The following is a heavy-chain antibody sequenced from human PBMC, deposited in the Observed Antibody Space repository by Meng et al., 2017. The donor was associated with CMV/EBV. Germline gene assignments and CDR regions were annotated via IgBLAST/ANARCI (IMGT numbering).Heavy chain of an antibody. V-gene: IGHV1-2*02. J-gene: IGHJ5*02. Sequence: ASVKVSCKASGYTFTGYYMHWVRQAPGQGLEWMGWINPNSDGTNYAQKFQGRVTMTRDTSISTAYMELSRLRSDDTAVYYCARGYCSSTSCRTGVWFDPWGQGTLVTVSS. CDR1: GYTFTGYY. CDR3: ARGYCSSTSCRTGVWFDP. D-gene: IGHD2-2*01. CDR2: INPNSDGT.